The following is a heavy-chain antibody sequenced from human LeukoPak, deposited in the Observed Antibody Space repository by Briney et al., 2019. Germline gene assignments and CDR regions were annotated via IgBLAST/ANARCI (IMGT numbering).Heavy chain of an antibody. D-gene: IGHD4-17*01. Sequence: GASLKISYKAAGSNFIYYWIGWVRPVPGRGLEWMAVIFPGDSETTCSPSFQGQVSISVDTSTNTAYLEWSSLKASDTAIYYCARQDLGDYGRNYFQSWGQGTLVIVSS. J-gene: IGHJ4*02. CDR1: GSNFIYYW. CDR3: ARQDLGDYGRNYFQS. CDR2: IFPGDSET. V-gene: IGHV5-51*01.